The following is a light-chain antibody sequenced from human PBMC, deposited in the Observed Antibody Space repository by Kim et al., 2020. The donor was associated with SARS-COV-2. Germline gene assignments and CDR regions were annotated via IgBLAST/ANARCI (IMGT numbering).Light chain of an antibody. Sequence: TVTISCTRSSGSIASNYVQWYQQRPGSAPTTMIYENDRRPSGVPDRFSGSIDSSSNSASLTISGLKTEDEADYSCQSLDSSTHSWVFGGGTKVTVL. CDR2: END. J-gene: IGLJ3*02. CDR3: QSLDSSTHSWV. CDR1: SGSIASNY. V-gene: IGLV6-57*03.